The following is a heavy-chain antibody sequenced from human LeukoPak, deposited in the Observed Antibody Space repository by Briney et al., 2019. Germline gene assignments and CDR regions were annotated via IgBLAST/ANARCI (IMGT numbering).Heavy chain of an antibody. J-gene: IGHJ4*02. V-gene: IGHV3-23*01. CDR2: ISGSGGST. Sequence: AGGSLRLSCAASGFTFSSYAMSWVRQASGKGLEWVSAISGSGGSTYYADSVKGRFTISRDNSKNTLYLQMNSLRAEDTAVYYCAAIAAAGTPFDYWGQGTLVTVSS. CDR3: AAIAAAGTPFDY. D-gene: IGHD6-13*01. CDR1: GFTFSSYA.